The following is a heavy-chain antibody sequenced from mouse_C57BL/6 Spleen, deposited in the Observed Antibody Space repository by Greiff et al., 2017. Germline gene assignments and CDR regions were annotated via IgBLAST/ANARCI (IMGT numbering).Heavy chain of an antibody. CDR2: IDPNSGGT. CDR3: ARSDDYDGGFAY. D-gene: IGHD2-4*01. J-gene: IGHJ3*01. Sequence: QVQLQQPGAELVKPGASVKLSCKASGYTFTSYWMHWVKQRPGRGLGWIGRIDPNSGGTKYNEKFKSKATLTVDKPSSTAYMQLSSLTSEDSAVYYCARSDDYDGGFAYWGQGTLVTVSA. V-gene: IGHV1-72*01. CDR1: GYTFTSYW.